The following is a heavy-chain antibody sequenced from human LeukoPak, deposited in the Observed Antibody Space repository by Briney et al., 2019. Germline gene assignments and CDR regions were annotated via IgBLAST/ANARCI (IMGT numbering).Heavy chain of an antibody. CDR1: GYTFTSYY. Sequence: ASVKVSCKASGYTFTSYYMHWVRQAPGQGLEWMGIINPSGGSTSYAQKFQGRVTMTRDTSTSTVYMELSSLRSEDTAVYYCARDQNRNVWGSYRYTDHWGQGTLVTVSS. CDR2: INPSGGST. D-gene: IGHD3-16*02. V-gene: IGHV1-46*01. J-gene: IGHJ5*02. CDR3: ARDQNRNVWGSYRYTDH.